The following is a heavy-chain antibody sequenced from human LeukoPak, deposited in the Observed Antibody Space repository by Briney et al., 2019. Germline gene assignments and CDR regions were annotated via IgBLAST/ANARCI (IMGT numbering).Heavy chain of an antibody. CDR1: GYTFTGYY. Sequence: ASVKVSCKASGYTFTGYYMHWVRQAPGQGLEWMGWINPNSGGTNYAQKFRGRVTMTRDTSISTAYMELSRLRSDDTAVYYCARDGRRIAARPGGTTFDYWGQGTLVTVSS. CDR2: INPNSGGT. D-gene: IGHD6-6*01. J-gene: IGHJ4*02. V-gene: IGHV1-2*02. CDR3: ARDGRRIAARPGGTTFDY.